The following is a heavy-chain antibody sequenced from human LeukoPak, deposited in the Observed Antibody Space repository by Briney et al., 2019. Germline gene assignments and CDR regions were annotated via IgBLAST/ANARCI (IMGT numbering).Heavy chain of an antibody. CDR2: ITSSGGST. CDR1: GFTFTTYA. J-gene: IGHJ3*02. V-gene: IGHV3-23*01. Sequence: AGGSLRLSCAASGFTFTTYAMSWVRQAPGKGLEWVSTITSSGGSTYYADSVKGRFTISRDNSKNTLYLQMNSLRAEDTAVYYCARSYDGFDIWGQGTMVTVSS. CDR3: ARSYDGFDI.